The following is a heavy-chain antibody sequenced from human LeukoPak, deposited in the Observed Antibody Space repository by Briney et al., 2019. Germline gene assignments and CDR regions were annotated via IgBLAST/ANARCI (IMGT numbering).Heavy chain of an antibody. D-gene: IGHD4-17*01. CDR1: GGSISTHY. J-gene: IGHJ3*02. Sequence: SETLSLTCTVSGGSISTHYWTWIRQPPGKGLEWIGYISYIGSTNYNPSLKSRVTISVDTSKNRFSLKLSAMTAADTAVYFCARDQPTVTKGFDIWGQGTVVTVSS. CDR3: ARDQPTVTKGFDI. CDR2: ISYIGST. V-gene: IGHV4-59*11.